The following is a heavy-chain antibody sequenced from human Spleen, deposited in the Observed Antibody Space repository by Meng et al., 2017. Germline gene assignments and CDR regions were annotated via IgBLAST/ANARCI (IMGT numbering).Heavy chain of an antibody. V-gene: IGHV4-34*01. D-gene: IGHD3-9*01. J-gene: IGHJ4*02. Sequence: QVQLQESGPGLVKPSETLSLACAVYGGSFSGYYWSWIRQPPGKGLEWIGEINHSGSTNYNPSLKSRVTISVDTSNHQFSLNLSSVTAADTAVYYCASGTLTRKRFDYWGQGTLVTVSS. CDR1: GGSFSGYY. CDR2: INHSGST. CDR3: ASGTLTRKRFDY.